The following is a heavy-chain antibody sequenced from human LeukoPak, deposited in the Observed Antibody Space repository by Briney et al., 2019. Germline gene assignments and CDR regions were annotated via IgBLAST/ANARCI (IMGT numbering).Heavy chain of an antibody. CDR1: GFTFSNYV. CDR2: ISASSYST. CDR3: AKAFKTGYNVDTLDY. D-gene: IGHD5-24*01. J-gene: IGHJ4*02. Sequence: PGGSLRLSCAASGFTFSNYVMTWVRQAPGKGLEWVSVISASSYSTSYADSVKGRFTISRDNSKNTLYLQMNSLRAENTAVYYCAKAFKTGYNVDTLDYWGQGTLVTVSS. V-gene: IGHV3-23*01.